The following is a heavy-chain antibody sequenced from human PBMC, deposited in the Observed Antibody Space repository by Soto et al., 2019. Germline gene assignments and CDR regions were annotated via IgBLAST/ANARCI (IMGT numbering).Heavy chain of an antibody. Sequence: QVQLVESGGGVVQPGRSLRLSCAASGFTFSTYGMHWVRQAPGKGLEWVAVISYDAKHKYYADSLKGRFTISRDNSKDTVYLQMNNLRPEDTGVYYCAKDLHDFASFFFYGMDVWGQGTSVTVSS. CDR3: AKDLHDFASFFFYGMDV. V-gene: IGHV3-30*18. CDR2: ISYDAKHK. J-gene: IGHJ6*02. D-gene: IGHD2-21*02. CDR1: GFTFSTYG.